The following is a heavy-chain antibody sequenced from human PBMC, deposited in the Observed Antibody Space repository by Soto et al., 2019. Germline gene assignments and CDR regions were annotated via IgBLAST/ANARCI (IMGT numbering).Heavy chain of an antibody. CDR2: ISSSSSYI. V-gene: IGHV3-21*01. CDR1: GFTFSSYS. CDR3: SREASYYDILTGQPRNNWFDP. D-gene: IGHD3-9*01. Sequence: GGSLRLSCAASGFTFSSYSMNWVRQAPGKGLEWVSSISSSSSYIYYADSVKGRFTISRDNAKNSLYLQMNSLRAEDTAVYYCSREASYYDILTGQPRNNWFDPWGQGTLVTVSS. J-gene: IGHJ5*02.